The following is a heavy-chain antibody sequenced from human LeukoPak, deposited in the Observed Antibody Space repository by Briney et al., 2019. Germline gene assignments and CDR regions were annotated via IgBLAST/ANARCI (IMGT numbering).Heavy chain of an antibody. D-gene: IGHD3-3*01. CDR1: GFTFSTYW. J-gene: IGHJ4*02. CDR2: IKQDGSKK. V-gene: IGHV3-7*01. CDR3: ARERQNKDFWSGGDY. Sequence: GGSLRLSCAASGFTFSTYWMSWARQAPGKGLEWVANIKQDGSKKYYVDSVKGRFTISRDNAKNSLYLQMNTLRPEDTAVYYCARERQNKDFWSGGDYWGQGTLVTVSS.